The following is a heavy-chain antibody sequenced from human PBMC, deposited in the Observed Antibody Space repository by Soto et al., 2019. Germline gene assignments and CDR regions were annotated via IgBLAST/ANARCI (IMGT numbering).Heavy chain of an antibody. D-gene: IGHD2-15*01. CDR2: IWYDGSNK. Sequence: GGSLRLSCAAPGFTFSSYGMHWVRQAPGKGLEWVAVIWYDGSNKYYADSVKGRFTISRDNSKNTLYLQMNSLRAEDTAVYYCARDWGGDCSGGSCYSDAFDIWGQGTMVTVSS. V-gene: IGHV3-33*01. CDR1: GFTFSSYG. J-gene: IGHJ3*02. CDR3: ARDWGGDCSGGSCYSDAFDI.